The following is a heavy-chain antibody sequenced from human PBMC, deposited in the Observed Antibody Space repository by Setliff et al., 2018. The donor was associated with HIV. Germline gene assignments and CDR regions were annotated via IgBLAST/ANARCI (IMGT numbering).Heavy chain of an antibody. V-gene: IGHV4-30-4*08. J-gene: IGHJ6*03. D-gene: IGHD6-13*01. CDR3: ARVSCSSWYSIPRYYYYSMDV. CDR2: IYNSGST. CDR1: GGSISSGDYY. Sequence: SETLSLTCTVSGGSISSGDYYWTWIRQPPGKGLEWIGYIYNSGSTYYEPSLRGRVTISIDRSKNQFSLRLRSVTAADTAVYYCARVSCSSWYSIPRYYYYSMDVWGNGTTVTVSS.